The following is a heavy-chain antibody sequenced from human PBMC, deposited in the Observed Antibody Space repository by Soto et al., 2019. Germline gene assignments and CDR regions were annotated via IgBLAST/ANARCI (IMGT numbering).Heavy chain of an antibody. CDR2: ISYDGSNK. CDR3: ARDLFLLSFGEFPHGMDV. J-gene: IGHJ6*02. D-gene: IGHD3-10*01. Sequence: PGGSLRLSCRASGLIVSYHYMGWVRQAPGKGLEWVAVISYDGSNKYYADSVKGRFTISRDNSKNTLYLQMNSLRAEDTAVYYCARDLFLLSFGEFPHGMDVCGQGTNVTVSS. CDR1: GLIVSYHY. V-gene: IGHV3-30-3*01.